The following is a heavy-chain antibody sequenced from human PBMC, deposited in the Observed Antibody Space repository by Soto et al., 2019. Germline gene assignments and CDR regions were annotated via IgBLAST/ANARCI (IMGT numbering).Heavy chain of an antibody. CDR2: ISSSSSTI. CDR3: ARDSDLHYYGSGSYFDY. Sequence: GGSLRLSCAASGFTFSSYSMNWVRQAPGKGLEWVSYISSSSSTIYYADSVKGRFTISRDNAKNSLYLQMNSLRAEDTAVYYCARDSDLHYYGSGSYFDYWGQGTLVTVSS. J-gene: IGHJ4*02. D-gene: IGHD3-10*01. CDR1: GFTFSSYS. V-gene: IGHV3-48*01.